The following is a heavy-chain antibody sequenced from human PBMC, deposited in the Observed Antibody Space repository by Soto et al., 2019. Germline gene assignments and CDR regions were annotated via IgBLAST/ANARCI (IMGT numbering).Heavy chain of an antibody. J-gene: IGHJ4*02. CDR1: GFTVSSNY. CDR2: IYSGGST. V-gene: IGHV3-53*01. D-gene: IGHD6-19*01. Sequence: GGSLRLSCAASGFTVSSNYMSWVRQAPGKGLEWVSVIYSGGSTYYADSVKGRFTISRDNSKNTLYLQMNSLRAEDTAVYYCARGLYSSGWTFDYWGQGTVVAVSS. CDR3: ARGLYSSGWTFDY.